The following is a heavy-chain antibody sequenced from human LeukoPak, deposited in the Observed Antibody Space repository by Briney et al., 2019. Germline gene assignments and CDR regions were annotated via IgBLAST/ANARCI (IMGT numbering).Heavy chain of an antibody. J-gene: IGHJ4*02. CDR3: ARDIRGEMATKSDY. V-gene: IGHV3-21*01. CDR2: ISSSSSYI. D-gene: IGHD5-24*01. Sequence: GGSLRLSCAASGFTFSNYAMNWVRQAPGKGLEWVSSISSSSSYIYYADSVKGRFTISRDNAKNSLYLQMNSLRAEDTAVYYCARDIRGEMATKSDYWGQGTLVTVSS. CDR1: GFTFSNYA.